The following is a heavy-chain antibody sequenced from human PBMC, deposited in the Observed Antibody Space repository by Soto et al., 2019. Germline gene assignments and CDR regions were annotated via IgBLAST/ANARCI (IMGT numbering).Heavy chain of an antibody. D-gene: IGHD3-10*01. J-gene: IGHJ4*02. CDR3: ARDSPRADSGMCDY. CDR2: IKQDGSEK. CDR1: GFTFSSYW. V-gene: IGHV3-7*01. Sequence: EVQLVESGGGLVQPGGSLRLSCAASGFTFSSYWMSWVRQAPGKGLEWVANIKQDGSEKYYVDSVKGRFTISRDNAKNSLYLQMNSLRAEDMAVYYCARDSPRADSGMCDYWGQGTLVTVSS.